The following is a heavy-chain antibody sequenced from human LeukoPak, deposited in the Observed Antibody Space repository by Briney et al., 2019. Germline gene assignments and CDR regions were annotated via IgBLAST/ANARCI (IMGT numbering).Heavy chain of an antibody. CDR1: GGSISSYY. D-gene: IGHD3-10*01. Sequence: SETLSLTCTVSGGSISSYYWSWIRQPPGKGLEWIGYIYYSGSTNYNPSLKSRVTISADTSKNQFSLKLSSVTAADTAVYYCARQRRYYGSGRQNAFDIWGQGTMVTVSS. V-gene: IGHV4-59*08. CDR3: ARQRRYYGSGRQNAFDI. CDR2: IYYSGST. J-gene: IGHJ3*02.